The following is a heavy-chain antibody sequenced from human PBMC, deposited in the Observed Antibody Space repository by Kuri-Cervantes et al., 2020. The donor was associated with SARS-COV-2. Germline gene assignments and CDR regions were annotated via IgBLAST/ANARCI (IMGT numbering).Heavy chain of an antibody. CDR2: IQTSGNT. CDR1: GDSITSGNYF. J-gene: IGHJ5*02. D-gene: IGHD6-13*01. Sequence: LRLSCTVTGDSITSGNYFWNWVRQPAGKGLEWIGRIQTSGNTNYNPSLKSRVTLSIDTSKNQFSLELSSVTAADTAVYYCARGRDKGAAAGPGPRWFDPWGQGTLVTVSS. CDR3: ARGRDKGAAAGPGPRWFDP. V-gene: IGHV4-61*02.